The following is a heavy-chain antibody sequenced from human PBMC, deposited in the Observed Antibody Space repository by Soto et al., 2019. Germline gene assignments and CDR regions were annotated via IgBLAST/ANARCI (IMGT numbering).Heavy chain of an antibody. D-gene: IGHD5-12*01. CDR3: AIDGARPGKVSTLKTYYYGMDV. CDR1: GFTFSSYG. J-gene: IGHJ6*02. V-gene: IGHV3-33*01. CDR2: IWYDGSNK. Sequence: QVQLVESGGGVVQPGRSLRLSCAASGFTFSSYGMHWVRQAPGKGLGWVAVIWYDGSNKYYADSVKGRFTISRDNSTHTLYLQMNSLRAEDTAVYYCAIDGARPGKVSTLKTYYYGMDVCGQVTTVTLSS.